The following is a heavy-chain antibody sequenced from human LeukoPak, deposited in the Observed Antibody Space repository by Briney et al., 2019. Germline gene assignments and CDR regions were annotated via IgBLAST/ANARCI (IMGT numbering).Heavy chain of an antibody. V-gene: IGHV3-21*01. CDR1: GFTFGSFS. J-gene: IGHJ4*02. Sequence: GGSLRLSCAASGFTFGSFSMTWVRQAPGKGLECVSYNSSSGTYIYYADSVKGRFTISRDNAKNSLYLHMNSLRAEDTAVYYCARDPGRSGGSCYSDYWGQGTLVTVSS. D-gene: IGHD2-15*01. CDR2: NSSSGTYI. CDR3: ARDPGRSGGSCYSDY.